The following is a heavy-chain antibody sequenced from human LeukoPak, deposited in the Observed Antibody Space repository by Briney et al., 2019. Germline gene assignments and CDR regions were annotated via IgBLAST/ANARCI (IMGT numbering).Heavy chain of an antibody. Sequence: GGSLRLSCAASGFTFSSYAMSGVRQAPGKGLEWVSAISGSGGSTYYADSVKGRFTISRDNSKNTLYLQMNSLRAEDTAVYYCAKDAPMYYYDSSGYADEGDYWGQGTLVTVSS. J-gene: IGHJ4*02. D-gene: IGHD3-22*01. CDR2: ISGSGGST. V-gene: IGHV3-23*01. CDR1: GFTFSSYA. CDR3: AKDAPMYYYDSSGYADEGDY.